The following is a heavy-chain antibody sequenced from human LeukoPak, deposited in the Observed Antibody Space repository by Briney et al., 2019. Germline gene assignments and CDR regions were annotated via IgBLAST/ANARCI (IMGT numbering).Heavy chain of an antibody. CDR3: ARHSRVLTTAIPFDY. J-gene: IGHJ4*02. D-gene: IGHD2-21*02. CDR1: GDSIGGSNYY. CDR2: IFYTGNI. V-gene: IGHV4-39*01. Sequence: PSETLSLTCTVSGDSIGGSNYYWAWVRQPPGKGLEWIGSIFYTGNIYYKSSLKSRVTIFVDTSRNQFFLNLNSVTAEDTPVYYYARHSRVLTTAIPFDYWGQGTLVTVSS.